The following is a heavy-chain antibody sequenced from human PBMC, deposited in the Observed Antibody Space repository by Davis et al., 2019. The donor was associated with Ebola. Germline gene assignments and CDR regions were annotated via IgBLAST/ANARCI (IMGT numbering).Heavy chain of an antibody. V-gene: IGHV3-15*01. D-gene: IGHD1-26*01. J-gene: IGHJ4*02. CDR3: VKWSYARFDY. CDR2: IKSKTDGGTT. Sequence: PGGSLRLSCAASGFTFSNAWMSWVRQAPGKGLEWVGRIKSKTDGGTTDYAAPVRGRFIISRDDSKNTLYLQMNSLKTEDTAVYYCVKWSYARFDYWGQGTLVTVSS. CDR1: GFTFSNAW.